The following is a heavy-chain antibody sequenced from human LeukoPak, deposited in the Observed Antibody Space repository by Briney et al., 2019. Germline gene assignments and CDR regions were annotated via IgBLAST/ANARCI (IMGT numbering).Heavy chain of an antibody. CDR3: AREVSYYDSSGTFDY. V-gene: IGHV1-69*01. D-gene: IGHD3-22*01. CDR2: IIPIFGTA. Sequence: SVKVSCKASGGTFSSYAISWVRQAPGQGLEWMGGIIPIFGTANYAQKFQGRVTITADESTSTAYMELSSLRSEDTSVYYCAREVSYYDSSGTFDYWGQGTLVTVSS. CDR1: GGTFSSYA. J-gene: IGHJ4*02.